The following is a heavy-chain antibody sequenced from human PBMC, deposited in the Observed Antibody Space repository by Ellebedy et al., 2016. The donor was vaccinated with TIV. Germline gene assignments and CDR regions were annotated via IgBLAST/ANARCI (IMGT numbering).Heavy chain of an antibody. CDR3: ARAIAAAGNRTIDY. CDR1: GGSFSGYY. V-gene: IGHV4-34*01. CDR2: INHSGST. J-gene: IGHJ4*02. D-gene: IGHD6-13*01. Sequence: SETLSLXCAVYGGSFSGYYWSWIRQPPGKGLEWIGEINHSGSTSYNPSLKSRVTMSVDTSKNQFSLKLSSVTAADTAVYYCARAIAAAGNRTIDYWGQGTLVTVSS.